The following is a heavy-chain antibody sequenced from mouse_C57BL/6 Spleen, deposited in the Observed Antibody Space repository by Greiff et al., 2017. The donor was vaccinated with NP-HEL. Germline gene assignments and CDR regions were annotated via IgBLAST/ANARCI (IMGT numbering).Heavy chain of an antibody. Sequence: QVQLQQPGAELVKPGASVKLSCKASGYTFTSYWMNWVKQRPGRGLEWIGRIDPNGGGTKYNEKFKSKATLTVDKPSSTAYMQLSSLTSEDSAVYYCARGGITTVVSYYAMDYWGQGTSVTVSS. D-gene: IGHD1-1*01. J-gene: IGHJ4*01. CDR2: IDPNGGGT. CDR1: GYTFTSYW. CDR3: ARGGITTVVSYYAMDY. V-gene: IGHV1-72*01.